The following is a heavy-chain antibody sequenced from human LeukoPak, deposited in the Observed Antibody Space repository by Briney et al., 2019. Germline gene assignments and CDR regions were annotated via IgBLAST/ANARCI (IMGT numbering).Heavy chain of an antibody. CDR1: GGPISSYY. CDR2: IYYSGST. V-gene: IGHV4-59*01. CDR3: ARDRGAAAGDEI. J-gene: IGHJ3*02. D-gene: IGHD6-13*01. Sequence: PSETLSLTCTVPGGPISSYYWSWIRQPPGKGLEWIGYIYYSGSTNYNPSLKSRVTISVDTSKNQFSLKLSSVTAADTAVYYCARDRGAAAGDEIWGQGTMVTVSS.